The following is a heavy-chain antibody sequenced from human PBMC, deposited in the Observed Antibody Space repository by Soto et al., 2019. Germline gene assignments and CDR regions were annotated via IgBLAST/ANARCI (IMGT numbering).Heavy chain of an antibody. Sequence: SETLSLTCTVSGGSISSYYWSWIRQPPGKGLEWIGYIYYSGSTNYNPSLKSLVTISVDTSKNQFSLKLSSVTAADTAVYYCARDSSFSYYDILTGYYKRKGGMDVWGQGTTATVSS. CDR3: ARDSSFSYYDILTGYYKRKGGMDV. J-gene: IGHJ6*02. V-gene: IGHV4-59*01. CDR2: IYYSGST. CDR1: GGSISSYY. D-gene: IGHD3-9*01.